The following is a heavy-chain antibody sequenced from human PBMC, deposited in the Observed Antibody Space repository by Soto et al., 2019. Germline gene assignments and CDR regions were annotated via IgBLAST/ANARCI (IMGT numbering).Heavy chain of an antibody. CDR1: GGSLRNSV. CDR2: VIPILGTA. Sequence: QVQLVQSGAEVKKPGSSVKDSCTASGGSLRNSVISWVRQAPAQRLEWMGGVIPILGTANYAQKFQGRVTRTADEATSTAYMDLSSLSPDDTAVYYCARLGHPGNWGPGTLVIVSS. J-gene: IGHJ4*02. CDR3: ARLGHPGN. V-gene: IGHV1-69*01.